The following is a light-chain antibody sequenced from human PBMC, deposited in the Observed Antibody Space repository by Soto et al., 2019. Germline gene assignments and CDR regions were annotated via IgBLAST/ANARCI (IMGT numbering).Light chain of an antibody. CDR1: QSISSSY. CDR2: GAS. V-gene: IGKV3-20*01. Sequence: ENVLTQSPGTLSLSPGERATLSCRASQSISSSYLAWYQQKPSHPPRLLIYGASNRATGIPDRFSGSGSGTEFTLTISRLEPGDFAVYYCQQYSGSPPLTFGGGTKVEIK. J-gene: IGKJ4*01. CDR3: QQYSGSPPLT.